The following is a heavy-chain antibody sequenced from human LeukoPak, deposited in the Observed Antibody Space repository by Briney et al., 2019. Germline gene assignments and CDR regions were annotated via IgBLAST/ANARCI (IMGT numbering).Heavy chain of an antibody. CDR3: ARENTHDIAVAGRDAFDI. CDR1: GGSISSYY. CDR2: IYYSGST. J-gene: IGHJ3*02. Sequence: PSETLSLTCTVSGGSISSYYWSWIRQPPGKGLEWIGYIYYSGSTNYNPSLKSRVTISVDTSKNQFSLKLGSVTAADTAVYYCARENTHDIAVAGRDAFDIWGQGTMVTVSS. D-gene: IGHD6-19*01. V-gene: IGHV4-59*01.